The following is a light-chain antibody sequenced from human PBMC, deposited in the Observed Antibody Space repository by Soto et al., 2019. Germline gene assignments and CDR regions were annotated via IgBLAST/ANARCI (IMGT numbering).Light chain of an antibody. J-gene: IGLJ1*01. Sequence: QSALTQPASVSGSPGQSITISCTGTSSDVGGSNYVSWYQQHPGKAPKLMIYDVSNRPSGVSNRFSGSKSGNTASLTISGLQYEDEADYYCGSYTSSSTLYVFGTGTKLTVL. V-gene: IGLV2-14*01. CDR3: GSYTSSSTLYV. CDR2: DVS. CDR1: SSDVGGSNY.